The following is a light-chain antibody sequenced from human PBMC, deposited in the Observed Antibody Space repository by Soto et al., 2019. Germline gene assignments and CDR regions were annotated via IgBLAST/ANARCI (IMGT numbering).Light chain of an antibody. J-gene: IGKJ2*03. V-gene: IGKV1-39*01. Sequence: DVQMTQSPSSLSASVGDRVTITCRASQNIGIYLNLYQQNPGKAPKPLIYAASTLLSGVPSRFSGSGSGTDFTLTISSLQPEDFATYYCQQIFGTRYSFGQGTELEIK. CDR3: QQIFGTRYS. CDR2: AAS. CDR1: QNIGIY.